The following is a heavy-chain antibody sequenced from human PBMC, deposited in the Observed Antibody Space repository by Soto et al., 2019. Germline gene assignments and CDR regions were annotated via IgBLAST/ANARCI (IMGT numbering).Heavy chain of an antibody. CDR1: GFTVSSNY. CDR2: IYSGGST. Sequence: PGGSLRLSCAASGFTVSSNYMSWVRQAPGKGLEWVSVIYSGGSTYYADSVKGRFTISRDNSKNTLYLQMNSLRAEDTAVYYCARVSGYYDSNGSTVWYFGVWGRGTRVTVAS. CDR3: ARVSGYYDSNGSTVWYFGV. D-gene: IGHD3-22*01. V-gene: IGHV3-53*01. J-gene: IGHJ2*01.